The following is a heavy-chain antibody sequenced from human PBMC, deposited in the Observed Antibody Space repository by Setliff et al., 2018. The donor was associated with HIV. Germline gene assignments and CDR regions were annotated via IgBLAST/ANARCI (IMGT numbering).Heavy chain of an antibody. Sequence: GGSLRLSCAASGLTFSAYAMTWVRRAPGRGLEWVSATTSNGRPTDYAESVRGRFTLSRDNSGNTLYLQMTSLRAEDTAIYYCAKAWGSGYPSFESALMFDVWGQGTLVTVSS. J-gene: IGHJ4*02. CDR3: AKAWGSGYPSFESALMFDV. V-gene: IGHV3-23*01. D-gene: IGHD3-3*01. CDR2: TTSNGRPT. CDR1: GLTFSAYA.